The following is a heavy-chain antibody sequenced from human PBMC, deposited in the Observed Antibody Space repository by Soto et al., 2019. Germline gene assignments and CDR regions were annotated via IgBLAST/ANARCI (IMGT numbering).Heavy chain of an antibody. CDR1: GFTFSDYY. Sequence: QVQLVESGGGLVKPGGSLRLSCAASGFTFSDYYMSWIRQAPGKGLEWVSYISSGCSTIYYADSLKGRFTISSDNAKNSLYLQMNSLRAEDTSVYYCAREGGTVAPFDYWGQGTLVTVSS. V-gene: IGHV3-11*01. D-gene: IGHD4-17*01. J-gene: IGHJ4*02. CDR2: ISSGCSTI. CDR3: AREGGTVAPFDY.